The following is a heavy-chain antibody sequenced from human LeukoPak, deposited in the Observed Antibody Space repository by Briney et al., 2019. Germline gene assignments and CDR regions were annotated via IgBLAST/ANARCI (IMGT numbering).Heavy chain of an antibody. CDR3: ATDRVRRHDKGFLDWLDP. V-gene: IGHV1-24*01. CDR2: FDPEEGET. J-gene: IGHJ5*02. CDR1: GYTLTELS. D-gene: IGHD3-3*01. Sequence: ASVTVSCKVSGYTLTELSMHWVRQAPGKGLEWMGGFDPEEGETIYAQKFRGRVTMTEDTSTDTAYMELSSLRSEDTAVYYCATDRVRRHDKGFLDWLDPWGQGTLVTVSS.